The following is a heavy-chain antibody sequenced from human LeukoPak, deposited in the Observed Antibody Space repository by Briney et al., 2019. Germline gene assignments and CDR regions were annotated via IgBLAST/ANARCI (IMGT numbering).Heavy chain of an antibody. CDR3: ARDRYSGGWYPQSFVY. V-gene: IGHV3-30-3*01. CDR2: ISYDGSNK. Sequence: GGSLRLSWAASGFTFSSYAMHWVRQAPGKGLEWVAVISYDGSNKYYADSVKGRFTISRDNSKNTLYLQMNSLRAEDTAVYYCARDRYSGGWYPQSFVYWGQGTLVTVSS. CDR1: GFTFSSYA. D-gene: IGHD6-19*01. J-gene: IGHJ4*02.